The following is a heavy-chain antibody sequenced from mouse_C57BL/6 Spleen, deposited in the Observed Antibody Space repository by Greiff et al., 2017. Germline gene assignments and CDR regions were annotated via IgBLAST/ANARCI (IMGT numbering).Heavy chain of an antibody. CDR2: IHPNSGST. CDR1: GYTFTSYW. V-gene: IGHV1-64*01. D-gene: IGHD1-1*01. J-gene: IGHJ2*01. CDR3: VLSHYYGSHY. Sequence: QVQLQQPGAELVKPGASVKLSCKASGYTFTSYWMHWVKQRPGQGLEWIGMIHPNSGSTNYNEKFKSKATLTVDKSSSTAYMQLSSLTSEYSAVYYCVLSHYYGSHYWGQGTTLTVSS.